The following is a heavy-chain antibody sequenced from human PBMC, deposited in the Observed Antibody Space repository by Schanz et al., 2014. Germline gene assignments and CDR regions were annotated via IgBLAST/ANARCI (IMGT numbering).Heavy chain of an antibody. J-gene: IGHJ4*02. CDR3: ARSRSGFYFDY. Sequence: EVHLVESGGGLVPPGGSLRLSCAASGFTFSIYAMHWVRQAPGKGLEWVSYVSRSTPDIYYADSVKGRFTISRDNAKNSLYLQMNSLRAEDTAVYYCARSRSGFYFDYWGQGTLVTVSS. CDR2: VSRSTPDI. CDR1: GFTFSIYA. V-gene: IGHV3-48*01. D-gene: IGHD1-26*01.